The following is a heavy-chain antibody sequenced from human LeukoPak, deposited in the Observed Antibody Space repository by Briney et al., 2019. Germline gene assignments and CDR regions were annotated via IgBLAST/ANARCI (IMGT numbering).Heavy chain of an antibody. J-gene: IGHJ4*02. CDR2: INPNSGGT. D-gene: IGHD2-21*02. CDR1: GYTFTGYY. CDR3: ARDRYCGGDCYSDY. V-gene: IGHV1-2*02. Sequence: ASVKVYCKASGYTFTGYYMHWVRQAPGQGLEWMGWINPNSGGTNYAQKFQGRVTMTRDTSISTAYMELSRLRSDDTAVYYCARDRYCGGDCYSDYWGQGTLVTVSS.